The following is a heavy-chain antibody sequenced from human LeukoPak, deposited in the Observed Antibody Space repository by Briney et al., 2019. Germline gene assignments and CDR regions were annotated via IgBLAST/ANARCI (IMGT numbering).Heavy chain of an antibody. J-gene: IGHJ4*02. Sequence: GGSLRLSCAASGFSFTKNGMHWVRQAPGKGLEWVAFLRYDGSNQEYADSVKGRFTISRDNSKNSLYLQMHSLRVEDTALYYFAKQNPQYDIVTGYYPIDYWGQGTLVTVSS. CDR2: LRYDGSNQ. V-gene: IGHV3-30*02. D-gene: IGHD3-9*01. CDR3: AKQNPQYDIVTGYYPIDY. CDR1: GFSFTKNG.